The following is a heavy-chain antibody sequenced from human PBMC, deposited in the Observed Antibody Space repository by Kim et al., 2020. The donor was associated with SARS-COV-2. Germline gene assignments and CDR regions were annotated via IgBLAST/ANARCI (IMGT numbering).Heavy chain of an antibody. J-gene: IGHJ4*02. V-gene: IGHV4-39*06. CDR3: ARETGYSSSSFDY. D-gene: IGHD6-13*01. Sequence: NPSLKSRVTISVDTSKNQFPLKLSSVTAADTAVYYCARETGYSSSSFDYWGQGTLVTVSS.